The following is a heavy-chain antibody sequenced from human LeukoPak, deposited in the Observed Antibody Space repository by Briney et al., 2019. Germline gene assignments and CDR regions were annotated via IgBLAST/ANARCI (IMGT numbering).Heavy chain of an antibody. CDR3: ARGGYSYGYVDH. CDR1: GVTFTNYW. J-gene: IGHJ4*02. D-gene: IGHD5-18*01. V-gene: IGHV5-51*01. Sequence: GESLKISCKSSGVTFTNYWIAWVRQMPGKGLEWLGIIFPHDSDTRYSPSFQGQVTISADNSITTAYLQWSSLRASDTALYYCARGGYSYGYVDHWGQGTLVTVSS. CDR2: IFPHDSDT.